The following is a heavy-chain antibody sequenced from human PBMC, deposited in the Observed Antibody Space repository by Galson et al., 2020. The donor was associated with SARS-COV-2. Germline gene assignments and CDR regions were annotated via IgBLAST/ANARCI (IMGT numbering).Heavy chain of an antibody. J-gene: IGHJ6*02. CDR1: GYTLTELS. CDR3: ATALAAAGTQPDYYYYGMDV. CDR2: FDPEDGET. D-gene: IGHD6-13*01. V-gene: IGHV1-24*01. Sequence: ASVKVSCKVSGYTLTELSMHWVRQAPGKGLEWMGGFDPEDGETIYAQKFQGRVTMTEDTSTDTAYMELSSLRSEDTAVYYCATALAAAGTQPDYYYYGMDVWGQGTTVTVSS.